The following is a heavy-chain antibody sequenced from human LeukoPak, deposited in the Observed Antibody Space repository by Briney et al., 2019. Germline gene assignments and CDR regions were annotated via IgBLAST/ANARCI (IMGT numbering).Heavy chain of an antibody. D-gene: IGHD2-2*01. J-gene: IGHJ3*02. CDR1: GYTFTSYG. CDR3: ATRYCSSTSCYGTDAFDI. V-gene: IGHV1-18*01. Sequence: WASVKVSCKASGYTFTSYGISWVRQAPGQGLEWMGWISAYNGNTNYAQKLQGRVTMTTDTSTSTAYMELRSLRSDDTAVYYCATRYCSSTSCYGTDAFDIWGQGTMVTVSS. CDR2: ISAYNGNT.